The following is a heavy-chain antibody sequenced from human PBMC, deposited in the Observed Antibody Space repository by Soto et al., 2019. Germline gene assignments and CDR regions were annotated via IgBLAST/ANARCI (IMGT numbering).Heavy chain of an antibody. CDR1: GGSITNSKSY. CDR2: VLYTGSA. J-gene: IGHJ4*02. Sequence: QLQMQESGPGLVKPSETLSLTCNVSGGSITNSKSYWAWIRQPPGKGLEWVGSVLYTGSAYYTPSLQSRVTISLDPAKDLFSLRLTSVTAADTAVYFCAIPSGSNSAFEYWGQGALVAVYS. CDR3: AIPSGSNSAFEY. V-gene: IGHV4-39*02. D-gene: IGHD1-26*01.